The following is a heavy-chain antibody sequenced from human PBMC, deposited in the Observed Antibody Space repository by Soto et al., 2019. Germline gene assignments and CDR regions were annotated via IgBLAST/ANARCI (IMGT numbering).Heavy chain of an antibody. J-gene: IGHJ4*02. CDR2: ISYDGSNK. V-gene: IGHV3-30-3*01. CDR3: ARGVLSRPFDY. Sequence: QVQLVESGGGVVQPGRSLRLSCAASGFTFSSYAMHWVRQAPGKGLGWVAVISYDGSNKYYADSVKGRFTISRENSKNTLYLQMNSLRAEDTAVYYCARGVLSRPFDYWGQGTLVTVSS. D-gene: IGHD3-10*01. CDR1: GFTFSSYA.